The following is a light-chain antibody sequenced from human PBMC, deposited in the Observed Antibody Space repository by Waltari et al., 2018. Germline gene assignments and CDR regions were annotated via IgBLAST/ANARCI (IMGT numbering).Light chain of an antibody. Sequence: QSALTQPASVSGSPGQSITISCTGTSSDVGSYDIVSWYQQHPGEAPKLIIYEVTKRPSGVSVRFSGSKSGNTASLTISGLQAEDEADYYCCSYAGGHSLVDVLLGGGTKLTVL. CDR1: SSDVGSYDI. CDR2: EVT. V-gene: IGLV2-23*02. CDR3: CSYAGGHSLVDVL. J-gene: IGLJ2*01.